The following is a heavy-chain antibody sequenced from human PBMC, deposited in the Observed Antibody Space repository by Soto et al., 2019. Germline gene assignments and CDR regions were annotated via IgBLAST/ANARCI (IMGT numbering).Heavy chain of an antibody. CDR3: ATNLTPPKTTVVTQPYYYYGMDV. CDR1: GGSISSYY. J-gene: IGHJ6*02. CDR2: IYYSGST. V-gene: IGHV4-59*01. D-gene: IGHD4-17*01. Sequence: SETLSLTCTVSGGSISSYYWSWIRQPPGKGLEWIGYIYYSGSTNYNPSLKSRVTISVDTSKTQFSLKLSSVTAADTAVYYCATNLTPPKTTVVTQPYYYYGMDVWGQGTTVTVSS.